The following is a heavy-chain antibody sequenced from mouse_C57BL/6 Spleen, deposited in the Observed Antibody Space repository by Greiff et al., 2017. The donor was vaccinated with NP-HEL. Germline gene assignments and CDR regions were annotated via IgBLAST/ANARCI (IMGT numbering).Heavy chain of an antibody. Sequence: VKPGASVKMSRKASGYTFTSYWITWVKQRPGQGLEWIGDSYPGSGSTNYNEKFKSKATLTVDTSSSTAYMQLSSLTSEDSAVYYCANFIYYGNYGYFDVWGTGTTVTVSS. J-gene: IGHJ1*03. CDR1: GYTFTSYW. D-gene: IGHD2-1*01. V-gene: IGHV1-55*01. CDR2: SYPGSGST. CDR3: ANFIYYGNYGYFDV.